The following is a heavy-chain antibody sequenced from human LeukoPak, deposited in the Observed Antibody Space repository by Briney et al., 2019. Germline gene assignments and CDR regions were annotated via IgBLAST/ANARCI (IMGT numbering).Heavy chain of an antibody. J-gene: IGHJ4*02. Sequence: GGSLRLSCAASGFTFDDYAMHWVRQAPGKGLEWVSGISWNSGSIGYADSVKGRFTISRDNAKNSLYLQMNSLRAEDTALYYCAKDAGYDNLTGYYSDYWGQRTLVTVSS. CDR2: ISWNSGSI. CDR3: AKDAGYDNLTGYYSDY. CDR1: GFTFDDYA. D-gene: IGHD3-9*01. V-gene: IGHV3-9*01.